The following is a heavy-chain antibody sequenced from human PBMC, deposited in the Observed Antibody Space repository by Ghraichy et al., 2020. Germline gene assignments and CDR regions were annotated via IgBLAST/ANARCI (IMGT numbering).Heavy chain of an antibody. Sequence: SVKVSCKASGGTFSSYAISWVRQAPGQGLEWMGGIIPIFGTANYAQKFQGRVTITADESTSTAYMELSSLRSEDTAVYYCARNWNYVSYYYYYMDVWGKGTTVTVSS. CDR3: ARNWNYVSYYYYYMDV. V-gene: IGHV1-69*13. CDR2: IIPIFGTA. J-gene: IGHJ6*03. CDR1: GGTFSSYA. D-gene: IGHD1-7*01.